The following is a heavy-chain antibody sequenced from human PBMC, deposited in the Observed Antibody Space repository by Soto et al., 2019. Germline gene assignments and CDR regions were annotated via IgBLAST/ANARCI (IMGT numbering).Heavy chain of an antibody. D-gene: IGHD2-21*01. CDR1: GFTFSNYW. Sequence: LRLSCTASGFTFSNYWMSWVRQAPGKGLEWVANIGQDGSQRNYVDSVKGRFTISRDNAENSLYLQMNSLRAEDTAIYYCASARHIGPWGQGTLVTVSS. J-gene: IGHJ5*02. V-gene: IGHV3-7*01. CDR2: IGQDGSQR. CDR3: ASARHIGP.